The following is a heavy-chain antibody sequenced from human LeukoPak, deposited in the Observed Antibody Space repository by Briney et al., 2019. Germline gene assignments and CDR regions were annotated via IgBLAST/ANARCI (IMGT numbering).Heavy chain of an antibody. CDR2: INWNGGST. D-gene: IGHD3-22*01. Sequence: GGSLRLSCAASGFTFDDYGMSWVRQAPGKGLEWVSDINWNGGSTGYADSVKGRFTISRDSAKNSLYLQMNSLRAEDTALYYCARDLRYYFDSSGSDAFDIWGQGTMATVSS. CDR3: ARDLRYYFDSSGSDAFDI. J-gene: IGHJ3*02. V-gene: IGHV3-20*04. CDR1: GFTFDDYG.